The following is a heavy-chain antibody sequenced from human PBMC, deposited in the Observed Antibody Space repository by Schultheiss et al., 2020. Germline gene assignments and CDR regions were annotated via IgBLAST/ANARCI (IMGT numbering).Heavy chain of an antibody. V-gene: IGHV1-69*13. CDR3: ARGRGLRRAGLSPYDY. D-gene: IGHD5-12*01. J-gene: IGHJ4*02. CDR2: IIPIFGTA. Sequence: SVKVSCKASGYTFTGYYMHWVRQAPGQGLEWMGGIIPIFGTANYAQKFQGRVTITADESTSTAYMELSSLRSEDTAVYYCARGRGLRRAGLSPYDYWGQGTLVTVSS. CDR1: GYTFTGYY.